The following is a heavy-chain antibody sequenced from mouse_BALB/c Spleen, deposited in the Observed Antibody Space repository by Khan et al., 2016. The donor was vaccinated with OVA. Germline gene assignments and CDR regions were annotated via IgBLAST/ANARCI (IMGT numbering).Heavy chain of an antibody. V-gene: IGHV1-9*01. J-gene: IGHJ2*01. Sequence: QVQLQQPGAELMKPGASVKISCKATGYTFSGYWIEWVKQRPGHGLEWIGEILPGSGSTKYNEKFKGKATLTADTSSNTAYVQLSSLTSEDSAVYYCARSRYYGSSYFDYWGQGTTLTVSS. D-gene: IGHD1-1*01. CDR3: ARSRYYGSSYFDY. CDR2: ILPGSGST. CDR1: GYTFSGYW.